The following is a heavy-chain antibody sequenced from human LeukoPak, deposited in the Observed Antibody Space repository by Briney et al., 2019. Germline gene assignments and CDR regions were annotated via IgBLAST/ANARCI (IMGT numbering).Heavy chain of an antibody. D-gene: IGHD3-10*01. J-gene: IGHJ4*02. Sequence: SVKVSCKASGGTFSSYAISWVRQASGQGLEWMGGIIPIFGTANYAQKFQGRVTITADESTSTAYMELSSLRSEDTAVYYCASDYYGSGSYKGYWGQGTLVTVSS. CDR3: ASDYYGSGSYKGY. CDR1: GGTFSSYA. V-gene: IGHV1-69*13. CDR2: IIPIFGTA.